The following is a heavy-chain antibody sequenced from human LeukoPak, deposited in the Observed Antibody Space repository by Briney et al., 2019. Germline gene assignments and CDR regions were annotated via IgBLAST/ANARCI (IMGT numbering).Heavy chain of an antibody. J-gene: IGHJ4*02. Sequence: GGSQRLSCAASGFTFSSYAMHWVRQAPGKGLEWVAVISYDGSNKYYADSVKGRFTISRDNSKNTLYLQMNSLRAEDTAVYYCASRIMITFGGVIATDYWGQGTLVTVSS. CDR3: ASRIMITFGGVIATDY. D-gene: IGHD3-16*02. V-gene: IGHV3-30-3*01. CDR1: GFTFSSYA. CDR2: ISYDGSNK.